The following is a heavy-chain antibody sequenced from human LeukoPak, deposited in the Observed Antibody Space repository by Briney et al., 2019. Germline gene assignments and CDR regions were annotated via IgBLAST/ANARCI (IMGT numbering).Heavy chain of an antibody. CDR2: IYYSGST. V-gene: IGHV4-59*08. CDR1: GFTFSSYW. D-gene: IGHD2-21*01. Sequence: KAGGSLRLSCAASGFTFSSYWMSWVRQAPGKGLEWIGYIYYSGSTNYNPSLKSRVTISVDTSKNQFSLKLSSVTAADTAVYYCARLYGVGDYYPQPFDPWGQGTLVTVSS. CDR3: ARLYGVGDYYPQPFDP. J-gene: IGHJ5*02.